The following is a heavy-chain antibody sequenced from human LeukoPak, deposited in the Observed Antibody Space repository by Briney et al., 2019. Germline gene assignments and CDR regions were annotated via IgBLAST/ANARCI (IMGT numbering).Heavy chain of an antibody. V-gene: IGHV3-21*01. CDR2: ISSSSSYI. Sequence: GGSLRLSCAASGFTFSSYTMNWVRQAPGKGLEWVSCISSSSSYIYYADSVKGRFTISRDNTKNSLILQMDSPIAEDTAVYYCARGKTAFDILTGYDSWGQGTLVTVSS. CDR3: ARGKTAFDILTGYDS. CDR1: GFTFSSYT. D-gene: IGHD3-9*01. J-gene: IGHJ5*01.